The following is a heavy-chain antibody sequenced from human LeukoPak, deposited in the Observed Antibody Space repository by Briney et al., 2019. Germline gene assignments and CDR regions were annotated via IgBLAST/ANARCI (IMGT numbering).Heavy chain of an antibody. CDR2: SNHSGST. CDR3: ARKWAARGWFDP. V-gene: IGHV4-34*01. Sequence: SETLSLTCAVYGGSFSGYYWSWIRQPPGKGLEWIGESNHSGSTNYNPSLKSRVTISVDTSKNQFSLKLSSVTAADTAVYYCARKWAARGWFDPWGQGTLVTVSS. CDR1: GGSFSGYY. D-gene: IGHD6-6*01. J-gene: IGHJ5*02.